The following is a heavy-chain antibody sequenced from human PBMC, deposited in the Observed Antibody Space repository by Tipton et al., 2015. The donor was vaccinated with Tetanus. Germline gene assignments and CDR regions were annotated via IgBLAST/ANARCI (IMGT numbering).Heavy chain of an antibody. D-gene: IGHD6-13*01. V-gene: IGHV3-23*01. CDR3: AKALGSSAWYGT. J-gene: IGHJ5*02. CDR1: GFTFSDYY. CDR2: ITGGNT. Sequence: SLRLSCAASGFTFSDYYMSWIRQAPGKGLEWVSGITGGNTYYADSVKGRFTISRDNSKNTLSLQMNSLRGEDTAVYYCAKALGSSAWYGTWGQGTLVTVSS.